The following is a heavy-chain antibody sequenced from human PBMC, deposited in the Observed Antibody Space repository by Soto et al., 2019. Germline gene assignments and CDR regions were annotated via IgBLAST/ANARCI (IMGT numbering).Heavy chain of an antibody. CDR3: ARTHPVLRYFDWLLSPDAFDI. J-gene: IGHJ3*02. V-gene: IGHV1-18*01. Sequence: ASVKVSCKASGYTFTSYGISWVRQAPGQGLEWMGWISAYNGNTNYAQKLQGRVTMTTDTSTSTAYMELRSLRSDDTTVYYCARTHPVLRYFDWLLSPDAFDIWGQGTMVTVSS. CDR1: GYTFTSYG. CDR2: ISAYNGNT. D-gene: IGHD3-9*01.